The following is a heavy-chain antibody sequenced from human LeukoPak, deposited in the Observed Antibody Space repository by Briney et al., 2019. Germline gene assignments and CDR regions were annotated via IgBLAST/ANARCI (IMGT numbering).Heavy chain of an antibody. J-gene: IGHJ4*02. V-gene: IGHV1-2*02. Sequence: GASVKVSCKASGYTFTGYYMHWVRQAPGQGLEWMGWINPNSGGTNYAQKFQGRVTMTRDTSISTAYMELSRLRSDDTAVYYCARDRTIFGVVITFFDYWGQGTLVTVSS. CDR2: INPNSGGT. CDR1: GYTFTGYY. CDR3: ARDRTIFGVVITFFDY. D-gene: IGHD3-3*01.